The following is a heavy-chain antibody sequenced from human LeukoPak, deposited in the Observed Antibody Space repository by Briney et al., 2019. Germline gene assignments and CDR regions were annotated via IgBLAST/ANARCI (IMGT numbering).Heavy chain of an antibody. D-gene: IGHD2/OR15-2a*01. CDR1: GYSIRRGYY. V-gene: IGHV4-38-2*02. CDR2: MYYCGST. J-gene: IGHJ4*02. CDR3: ATTTFRLGH. Sequence: SETLSLTCTVSGYSIRRGYYWGWTRQPPGKGLGGIGSMYYCGSTYHNQSLKSRGTISADTSKNQLYMNQSTVTDADTPVCSSATTTFRLGHGGRGTRVTVFS.